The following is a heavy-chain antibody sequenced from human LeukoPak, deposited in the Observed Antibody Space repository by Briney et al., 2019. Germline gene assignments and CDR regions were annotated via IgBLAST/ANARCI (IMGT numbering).Heavy chain of an antibody. CDR1: GFTFSSYP. J-gene: IGHJ3*02. CDR2: ISSSSTYT. V-gene: IGHV3-21*06. CDR3: AREAAFDM. Sequence: GGSLRLSCAASGFTFSSYPMNWVRQAPGKGREWVSSISSSSTYTFYADSVKGRFTISRDNAKNLLYLQMNSLRAEDTAVYYCAREAAFDMWGQGTMVTVSS.